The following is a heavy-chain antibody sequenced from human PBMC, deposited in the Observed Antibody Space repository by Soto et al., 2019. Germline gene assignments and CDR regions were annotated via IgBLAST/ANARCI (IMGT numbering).Heavy chain of an antibody. CDR1: VYTFTSYY. D-gene: IGHD3-16*01. J-gene: IGHJ6*01. CDR3: ARDRGRAEDGAYYYYGMEV. Sequence: ASVXVSFKSSVYTFTSYYIHLLLQAPGQGLEWVGAINPTGGSTTYAQMFQGRLTMTRDASTSTVYMEMSSLRSEDTALYYCARDRGRAEDGAYYYYGMEVSAPGTT. CDR2: INPTGGST. V-gene: IGHV1-46*01.